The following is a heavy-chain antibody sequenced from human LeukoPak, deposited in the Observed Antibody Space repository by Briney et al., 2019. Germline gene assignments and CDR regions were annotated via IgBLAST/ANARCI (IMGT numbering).Heavy chain of an antibody. CDR1: GGSFSGYY. V-gene: IGHV4-34*01. CDR2: INHSGST. CDR3: ARGRLRGSSSWNY. J-gene: IGHJ4*02. D-gene: IGHD6-13*01. Sequence: PSETLSLTCAVYGGSFSGYYWSWIRQPPGKGLEWIGEINHSGSTNYNPSLKSRVTISVDTSKNQFSLKLSSVTAADTAVYYCARGRLRGSSSWNYWGQGTLVTVSS.